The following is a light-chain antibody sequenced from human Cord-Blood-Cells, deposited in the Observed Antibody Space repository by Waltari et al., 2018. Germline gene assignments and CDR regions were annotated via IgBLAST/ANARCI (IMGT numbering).Light chain of an antibody. Sequence: ELTQPPSVSVSPGQTASITCSGDKLGDKYACWYQQKPGQSPVLVIYQDSKRPSGIPERFYGSNSGNTATLTISGTQAMDEADYYCQAWDSSTVVFGGGTKLTVL. CDR1: KLGDKY. J-gene: IGLJ2*01. CDR2: QDS. V-gene: IGLV3-1*01. CDR3: QAWDSSTVV.